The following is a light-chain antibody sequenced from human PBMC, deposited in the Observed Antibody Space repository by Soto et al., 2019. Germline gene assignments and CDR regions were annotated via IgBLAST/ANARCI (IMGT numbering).Light chain of an antibody. CDR2: DDN. J-gene: IGLJ1*01. V-gene: IGLV1-51*01. CDR1: SSNIGGNS. Sequence: QSVLTQPPSVSAAPGQKVTISCSGSSSNIGGNSVSWYQQLPGTAPKFLIYDDNKRPSGIPDRFSGSNSGTSATLGITGFQTGDEADYYCGSWDSSLSAYVFGTGTKVTVL. CDR3: GSWDSSLSAYV.